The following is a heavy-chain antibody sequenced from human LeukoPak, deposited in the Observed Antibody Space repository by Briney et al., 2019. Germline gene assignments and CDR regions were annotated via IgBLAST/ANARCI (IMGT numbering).Heavy chain of an antibody. CDR3: ARVPGYSSGWYFDY. CDR1: GFTFSSYG. V-gene: IGHV3-33*01. Sequence: GGSLRLSCAASGFTFSSYGMPWVRQAPGKGLEWVAVKWYDGSNKYYADSVKGRSTIYRDNSKNTLYLQMNSLRAEDTAVYYCARVPGYSSGWYFDYWGQGTLVTVSS. J-gene: IGHJ4*02. D-gene: IGHD6-19*01. CDR2: KWYDGSNK.